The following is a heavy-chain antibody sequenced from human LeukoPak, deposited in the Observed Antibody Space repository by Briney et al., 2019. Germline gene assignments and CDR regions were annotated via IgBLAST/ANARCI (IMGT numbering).Heavy chain of an antibody. D-gene: IGHD6-13*01. Sequence: SETLSLTCTVSGGSISSYYWSWIRQPAGKGLEWIGRIYTSGSTNYNPSLKSRVTISVDTSKNQFSLKLSSVTAADTAVYYCARTAAGTRLRFFDYWGQGTLVTVSS. CDR2: IYTSGST. V-gene: IGHV4-4*07. J-gene: IGHJ4*02. CDR1: GGSISSYY. CDR3: ARTAAGTRLRFFDY.